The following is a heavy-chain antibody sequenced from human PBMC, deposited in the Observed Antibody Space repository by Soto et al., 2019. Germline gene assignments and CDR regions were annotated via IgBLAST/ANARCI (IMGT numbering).Heavy chain of an antibody. D-gene: IGHD3-22*01. CDR2: IIPIFGTA. CDR1: GGTFSSYA. CDR3: ASGNYYDSSGYYPFDY. Sequence: SVKVSCKASGGTFSSYAISWVRQAPGQGLEWMGGIIPIFGTANYAQKFQGRVTITADESTSTAYMELSSLRSEDTAVYYCASGNYYDSSGYYPFDYWGQGTLVTVSS. J-gene: IGHJ4*02. V-gene: IGHV1-69*13.